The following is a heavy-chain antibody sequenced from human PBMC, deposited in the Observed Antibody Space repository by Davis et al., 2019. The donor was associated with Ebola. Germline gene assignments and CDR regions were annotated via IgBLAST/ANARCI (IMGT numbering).Heavy chain of an antibody. J-gene: IGHJ5*02. CDR1: GGSFSGYY. CDR2: INHSGST. CDR3: ARGKWYQLLYPAGGDTVTTWYWFDP. Sequence: GSLRLSCAVYGGSFSGYYWSWIRQPPGKGLEWIGEINHSGSTNYNPSLKSRVTISVDTSKNQFSLKLSSVTAADTAVYYCARGKWYQLLYPAGGDTVTTWYWFDPWGQGTLVTVSS. D-gene: IGHD2-2*02. V-gene: IGHV4-34*01.